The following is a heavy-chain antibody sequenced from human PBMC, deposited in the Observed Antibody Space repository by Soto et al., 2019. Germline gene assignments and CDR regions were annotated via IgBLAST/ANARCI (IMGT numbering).Heavy chain of an antibody. Sequence: GGSLRLSCAASGFTFSSNSMTWVRQAPGKGLEWVSGISDSGGSTFYADSVKGRFTISRDNSKNTLYLQMNSLRAEDTAVYYCSKWTGFGHACGPGTLVTVSS. J-gene: IGHJ5*02. CDR1: GFTFSSNS. CDR3: SKWTGFGHA. V-gene: IGHV3-23*01. CDR2: ISDSGGST. D-gene: IGHD3-10*01.